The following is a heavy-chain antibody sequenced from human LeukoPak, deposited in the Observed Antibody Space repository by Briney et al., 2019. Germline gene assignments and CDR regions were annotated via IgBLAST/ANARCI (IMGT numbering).Heavy chain of an antibody. CDR2: IIPIFGTA. D-gene: IGHD3-3*01. Sequence: SVKVSCKASGGTFSSYAISWVRQAPGQGLEWMGGIIPIFGTANYAQKFQGRVTITADESTSTAYMELSSLRSEDTAVYYCARPGVAYDFWSGYSYYFDYWGQGTLVTVSS. CDR1: GGTFSSYA. J-gene: IGHJ4*02. CDR3: ARPGVAYDFWSGYSYYFDY. V-gene: IGHV1-69*13.